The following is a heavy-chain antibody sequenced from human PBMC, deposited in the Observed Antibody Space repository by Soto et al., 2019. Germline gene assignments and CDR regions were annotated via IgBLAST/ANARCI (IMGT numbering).Heavy chain of an antibody. V-gene: IGHV3-30*18. J-gene: IGHJ4*02. Sequence: QVQLVESGGGVVQPGSSLRLSCAASGFTFSSYGMHWVRQAPGKGLEWVAVISYDGSNKYYADSVKGRFTISRDNSKTTLYLQLNSLRAEDTAVSYCAKDLKGLSVRGLYFDYWGQGTLVTVSS. CDR2: ISYDGSNK. D-gene: IGHD3-10*01. CDR3: AKDLKGLSVRGLYFDY. CDR1: GFTFSSYG.